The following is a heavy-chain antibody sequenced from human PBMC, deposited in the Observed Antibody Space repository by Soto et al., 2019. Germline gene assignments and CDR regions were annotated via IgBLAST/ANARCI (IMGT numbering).Heavy chain of an antibody. Sequence: QVQLQESGPGLVTPSENLSLTCTVSGGTVSSGGYYCSWIRQPPGKGLEWIGYISSRGSANYNPSLKSRITISVDTSKNQFSLKLTSVTAADTAVYYCAMAGNYRYFDAWGQGTLVTVSS. D-gene: IGHD1-7*01. CDR3: AMAGNYRYFDA. CDR2: ISSRGSA. V-gene: IGHV4-61*08. J-gene: IGHJ4*02. CDR1: GGTVSSGGYY.